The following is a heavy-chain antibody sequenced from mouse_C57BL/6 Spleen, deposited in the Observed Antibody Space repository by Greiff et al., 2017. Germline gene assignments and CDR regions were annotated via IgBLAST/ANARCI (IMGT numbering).Heavy chain of an antibody. CDR1: GYTFTSYW. D-gene: IGHD1-1*01. CDR2: IHPNSGST. J-gene: IGHJ3*01. CDR3: AILTTVVAEGFAY. V-gene: IGHV1-64*01. Sequence: QVQLQQPGAELVKPGASVKLSCKASGYTFTSYWMHWVKQRPGQGLEWIGMIHPNSGSTNYNEKFKSKATLTVDKSSSTAYMQHSSLTSEDAAVYYCAILTTVVAEGFAYWGQGTLVTVSA.